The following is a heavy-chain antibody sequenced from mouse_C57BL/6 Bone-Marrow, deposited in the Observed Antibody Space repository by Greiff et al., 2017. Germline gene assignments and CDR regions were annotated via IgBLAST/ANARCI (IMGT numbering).Heavy chain of an antibody. CDR1: GYTFTSYW. V-gene: IGHV1-53*01. CDR3: ARWLWLRPGVYFDY. D-gene: IGHD2-2*01. Sequence: VKLQESGTELVKPGASVKLSCKASGYTFTSYWMHWVKQRPGQGLEWIGNINPSNGGTNYNEKFKSKATLTVDKSSSTAYMQLSSLTSDVSAVYYCARWLWLRPGVYFDYWGQGTTLTVSS. CDR2: INPSNGGT. J-gene: IGHJ2*01.